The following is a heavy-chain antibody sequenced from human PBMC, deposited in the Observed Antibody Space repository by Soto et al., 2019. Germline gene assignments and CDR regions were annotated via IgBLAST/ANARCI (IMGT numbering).Heavy chain of an antibody. CDR2: IWYDGSNK. CDR1: GFTFSSYG. CDR3: ARDGGRLRMFDY. Sequence: QVQLVESGGGVVQSGRSLRLSCAASGFTFSSYGMHWVRQAPGKGLEWVAVIWYDGSNKYYADSVKGRFTISRDNSKNTLYLQMNSLRAEDTAVYYCARDGGRLRMFDYWGQGTLVTVSS. J-gene: IGHJ4*02. D-gene: IGHD2-15*01. V-gene: IGHV3-33*01.